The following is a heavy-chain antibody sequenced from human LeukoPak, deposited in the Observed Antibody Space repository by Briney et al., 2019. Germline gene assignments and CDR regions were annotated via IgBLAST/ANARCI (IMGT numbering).Heavy chain of an antibody. J-gene: IGHJ4*02. CDR2: ISWNSGSI. V-gene: IGHV3-9*01. CDR3: AKDHVGYGSGSYSDY. CDR1: GFTFDDYA. D-gene: IGHD3-10*01. Sequence: PGRSLRLSCAASGFTFDDYAMHWVRQAPGKGLEWVSGISWNSGSIGYADSVKGRFTISRDNAKNSLYLQMNSLRAEDTALYYCAKDHVGYGSGSYSDYWGQGTLVTVSS.